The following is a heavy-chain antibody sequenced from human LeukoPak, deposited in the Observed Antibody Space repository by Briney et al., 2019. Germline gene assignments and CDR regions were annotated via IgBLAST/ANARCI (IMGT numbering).Heavy chain of an antibody. V-gene: IGHV4-34*01. Sequence: PSETLSLTCAVYGGSFSGYYWSWIRQPPGKGLEWIGEINHSGSTNCNPSLKSRVTISVDTSKNQFSLKLSSVTAADTAVYYCARGASNYGSFWFDPWGQGTLVTVSS. CDR1: GGSFSGYY. D-gene: IGHD4-11*01. CDR2: INHSGST. J-gene: IGHJ5*02. CDR3: ARGASNYGSFWFDP.